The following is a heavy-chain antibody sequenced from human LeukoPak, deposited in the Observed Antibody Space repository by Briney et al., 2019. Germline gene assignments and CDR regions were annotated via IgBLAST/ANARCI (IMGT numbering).Heavy chain of an antibody. V-gene: IGHV3-7*03. CDR3: SSSGADDY. CDR1: GFTFSSYG. J-gene: IGHJ4*02. CDR2: INPDGNKK. D-gene: IGHD6-6*01. Sequence: GGSLRLSCAASGFTFSSYGMHWVRQAPGKGLEWVASINPDGNKKYSADSVKGRFTISRDNAKNSLYLQMNSLRAEDTALYYCSSSGADDYWGQGTLVTVSS.